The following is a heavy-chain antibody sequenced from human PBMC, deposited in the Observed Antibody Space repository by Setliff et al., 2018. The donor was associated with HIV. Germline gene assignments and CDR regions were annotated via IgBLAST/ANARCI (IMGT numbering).Heavy chain of an antibody. D-gene: IGHD3-10*01. V-gene: IGHV1-69*13. CDR1: GDTFSNFA. CDR3: ARDSPAARFEELEDHYYYFMDV. Sequence: SVKVSCKASGDTFSNFAISWVRQAPGQGLEWMGGIIPIFGTANYAQKFQDRVTITADESTSTAYMEMSSLRSEDTAVYYGARDSPAARFEELEDHYYYFMDVWGKGTTVTVSS. J-gene: IGHJ6*03. CDR2: IIPIFGTA.